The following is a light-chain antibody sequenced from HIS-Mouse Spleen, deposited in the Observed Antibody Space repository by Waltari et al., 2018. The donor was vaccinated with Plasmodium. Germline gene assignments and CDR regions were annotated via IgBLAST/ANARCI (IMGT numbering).Light chain of an antibody. Sequence: QSALPQPPSASGPPGQSVTISCTGTTRDVGGYNYVSWYQQQPAKPPKLMIYEVSKRPPGVPDRFSGSKSGNTASLTVSGLQAEDEADYYCSSYAGSNNLVFGGGTKLTVL. V-gene: IGLV2-8*01. CDR1: TRDVGGYNY. CDR2: EVS. J-gene: IGLJ2*01. CDR3: SSYAGSNNLV.